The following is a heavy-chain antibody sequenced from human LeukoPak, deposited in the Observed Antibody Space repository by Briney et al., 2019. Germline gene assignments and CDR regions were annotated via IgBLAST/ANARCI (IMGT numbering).Heavy chain of an antibody. J-gene: IGHJ4*02. D-gene: IGHD3-22*01. V-gene: IGHV1-18*01. CDR2: TTSYNGKT. CDR1: GGTFSSYA. Sequence: ASVKVSYKASGGTFSSYAISWVRQAPGQGLEWMGWTTSYNGKTHYAQKFQGRVTMTTDTSTSTAYMELRSLRSDDTAVYYCARDGGYSYDSTGLFDYWGQGTLVTVSS. CDR3: ARDGGYSYDSTGLFDY.